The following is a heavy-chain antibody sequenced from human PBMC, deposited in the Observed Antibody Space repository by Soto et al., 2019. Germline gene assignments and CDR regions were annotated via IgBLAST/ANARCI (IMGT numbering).Heavy chain of an antibody. D-gene: IGHD2-2*01. CDR2: ISGSGGST. J-gene: IGHJ4*02. Sequence: PGGSLRLSCAASGFTFSSYAMSWVRQAPGKGLEWVSAISGSGGSTYYADSVKGRFTISRDNSKNTLYLQMNSLRAEDTAVYYCAKDATPIVVVPAANLGNFDYWGQGTLVTVSS. CDR1: GFTFSSYA. V-gene: IGHV3-23*01. CDR3: AKDATPIVVVPAANLGNFDY.